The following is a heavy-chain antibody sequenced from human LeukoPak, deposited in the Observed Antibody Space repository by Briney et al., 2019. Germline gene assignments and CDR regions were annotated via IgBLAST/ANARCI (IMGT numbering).Heavy chain of an antibody. CDR2: ISSDGSDG. Sequence: GGSLRLSCAASGFTFNTYPMHWVRQAPGRGLEWVSAISSDGSDGYYADSVKGRFTISRDNSRNTLYLQMEGLRPGDTAVYYCAKGMVATRDWGQGTLVTVSS. J-gene: IGHJ4*02. V-gene: IGHV3-30*04. CDR3: AKGMVATRD. D-gene: IGHD5-12*01. CDR1: GFTFNTYP.